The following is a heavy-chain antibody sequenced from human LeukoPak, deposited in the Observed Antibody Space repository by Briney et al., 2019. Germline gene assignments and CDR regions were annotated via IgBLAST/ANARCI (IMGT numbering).Heavy chain of an antibody. Sequence: SETLSLTCAVYGGSFSGYYWSWIRQPPGKGLEWIGEINHSGSTNYNPSLKSRVTISVDTSKNQFSLKLSSVTAADTAVYYCARGTGARRWLQIPGRGNWFDPWGQGTLVTVSS. CDR1: GGSFSGYY. D-gene: IGHD5-24*01. V-gene: IGHV4-34*01. CDR2: INHSGST. CDR3: ARGTGARRWLQIPGRGNWFDP. J-gene: IGHJ5*02.